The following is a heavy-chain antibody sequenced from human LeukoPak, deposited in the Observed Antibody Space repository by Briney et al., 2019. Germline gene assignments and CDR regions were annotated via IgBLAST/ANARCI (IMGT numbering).Heavy chain of an antibody. Sequence: PSETLSLTCTVSGGSIRSYYWSWIRLPPGKGLEWFGYINYSGSTNYNPSLKSRVTISVDTSKNQFSLKLSSVTAADTAVYYCARDLGFGPMVRGVISPWGQGTLVTVSS. J-gene: IGHJ5*02. V-gene: IGHV4-59*01. CDR2: INYSGST. CDR1: GGSIRSYY. CDR3: ARDLGFGPMVRGVISP. D-gene: IGHD3-10*01.